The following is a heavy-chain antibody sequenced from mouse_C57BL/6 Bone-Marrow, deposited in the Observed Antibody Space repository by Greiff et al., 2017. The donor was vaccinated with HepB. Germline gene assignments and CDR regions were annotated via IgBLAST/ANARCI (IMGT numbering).Heavy chain of an antibody. V-gene: IGHV1-39*01. CDR3: ARSSTGTYAMDY. CDR1: GYSFTDYN. J-gene: IGHJ4*01. Sequence: VHVKQSGPELVKPGASVKISCKASGYSFTDYNMNWVKQSNGKSLEWIGVINPNYGTTRYNQKFKGKATLTVDQSSSTAYMQLNSLTSEDSAVYYCARSSTGTYAMDYWGQGTSVTVSS. D-gene: IGHD4-1*02. CDR2: INPNYGTT.